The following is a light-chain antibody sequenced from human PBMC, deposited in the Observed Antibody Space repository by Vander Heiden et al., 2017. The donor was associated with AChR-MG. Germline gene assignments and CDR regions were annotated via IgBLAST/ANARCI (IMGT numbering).Light chain of an antibody. V-gene: IGLV1-40*01. CDR1: SSNIVAGYD. CDR2: GNS. J-gene: IGLJ3*02. Sequence: QSVLTQPPSVSGAPGPRVTISCTGRSSNIVAGYDVHWYQQLPGTAPKLLIYGNSNRPSGVPDRFSGSKSGTSASLAITGRQAEDEADYYCQSYDSSLSGNWVFGGGTKLTVL. CDR3: QSYDSSLSGNWV.